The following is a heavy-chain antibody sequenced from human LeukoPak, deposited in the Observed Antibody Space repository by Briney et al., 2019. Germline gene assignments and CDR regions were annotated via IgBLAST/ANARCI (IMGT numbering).Heavy chain of an antibody. Sequence: PSETLSLTCAVYGGSFSGYYWSWIRQPPGKGLEWTGEINHSGSTNYNPSLKSRVTISVDTSKNQFSLKLSSVTAADTAVYYCAREYGGAKFFYYWGQGTLVTVSS. CDR3: AREYGGAKFFYY. J-gene: IGHJ4*02. V-gene: IGHV4-34*01. CDR1: GGSFSGYY. D-gene: IGHD1-26*01. CDR2: INHSGST.